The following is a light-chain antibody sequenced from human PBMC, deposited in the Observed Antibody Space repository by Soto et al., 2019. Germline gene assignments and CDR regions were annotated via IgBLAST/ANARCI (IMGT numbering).Light chain of an antibody. Sequence: EIQMSQSPSSVSASVGDRVTITCRASQRISSYLNWYQQKPGKGPRLLIYAASRLQSGVPSRFSGSGSGTDFTLTISGLQSEDFATYYCQHTSSIPRTFGQGTKVDI. J-gene: IGKJ1*01. CDR1: QRISSY. CDR2: AAS. V-gene: IGKV1-39*01. CDR3: QHTSSIPRT.